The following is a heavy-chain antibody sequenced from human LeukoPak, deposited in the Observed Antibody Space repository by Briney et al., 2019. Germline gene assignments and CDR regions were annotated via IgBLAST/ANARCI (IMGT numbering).Heavy chain of an antibody. V-gene: IGHV1-24*01. Sequence: ASVKVSCKVSGYTLTDLSIHWVRQALGKGLEWMGGFDPENSETIYAQRFQGRVTMTEDTSSDTAYMFLTSLRSEDTALYYCATLNYGDLRGGGFEVWGQGTMVSVSS. J-gene: IGHJ3*01. CDR1: GYTLTDLS. D-gene: IGHD4-17*01. CDR3: ATLNYGDLRGGGFEV. CDR2: FDPENSET.